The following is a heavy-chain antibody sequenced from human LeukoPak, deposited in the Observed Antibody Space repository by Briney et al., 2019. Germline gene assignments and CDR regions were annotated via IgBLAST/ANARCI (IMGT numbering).Heavy chain of an antibody. J-gene: IGHJ3*02. CDR3: AYRTWVGPGYYAFDI. CDR1: GFTFTNHA. D-gene: IGHD1-26*01. Sequence: PGGSLRLACAASGFTFTNHAVSWVRQAPGKGLDWVSVEGSGGGTYYADSVRGRLSISRDNSAKTMSLQMMSLMGDDTAIYYWAYRTWVGPGYYAFDIWGQGTMVTVSS. CDR2: EGSGGGT. V-gene: IGHV3-23*01.